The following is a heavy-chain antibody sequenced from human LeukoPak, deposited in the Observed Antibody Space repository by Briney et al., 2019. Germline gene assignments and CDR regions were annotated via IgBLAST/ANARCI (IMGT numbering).Heavy chain of an antibody. D-gene: IGHD3-10*01. V-gene: IGHV3-23*01. CDR2: ISGSGGST. Sequence: PGGSLRLSCAASGFTFSSYAMSWVRQAPGKGLEWVSAISGSGGSTYYADSVKGRFTISRDNSKNTLYLQMNSLRAEDTAVYYCAKALRLSGSYYNVGLDYWGQGTLVTVSS. CDR1: GFTFSSYA. CDR3: AKALRLSGSYYNVGLDY. J-gene: IGHJ4*02.